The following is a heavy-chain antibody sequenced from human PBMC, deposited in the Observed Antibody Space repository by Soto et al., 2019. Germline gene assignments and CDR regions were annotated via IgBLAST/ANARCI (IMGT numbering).Heavy chain of an antibody. D-gene: IGHD6-19*01. CDR1: GFTFSSYG. J-gene: IGHJ4*02. Sequence: QVQLVESGGGVVQPGRSLRLSCAASGFTFSSYGMHWVRQAPGKGLEWVAVIWYDGSNKYYADSVKGRFTISRDNSKNTLYQQMNRMRAEDTAVYYCARTAVAGTFFDYWGQGTLVTVSS. CDR3: ARTAVAGTFFDY. V-gene: IGHV3-33*01. CDR2: IWYDGSNK.